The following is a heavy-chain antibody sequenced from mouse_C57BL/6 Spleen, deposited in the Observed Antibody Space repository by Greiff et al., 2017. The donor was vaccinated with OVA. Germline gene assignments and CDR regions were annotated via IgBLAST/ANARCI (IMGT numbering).Heavy chain of an antibody. Sequence: VQRVESGPGLVQPSQSLSITCTVSGFSLTSYGVHWVRQSPGQGLEWLGVIWSGGSTDYNAAFISRLSISKDNSKSQVFFKMNSLQADDTAIYYCARSYGGYYYAMDYWGQGTSVTVSA. D-gene: IGHD1-1*01. CDR3: ARSYGGYYYAMDY. CDR2: IWSGGST. J-gene: IGHJ4*01. V-gene: IGHV2-2*01. CDR1: GFSLTSYG.